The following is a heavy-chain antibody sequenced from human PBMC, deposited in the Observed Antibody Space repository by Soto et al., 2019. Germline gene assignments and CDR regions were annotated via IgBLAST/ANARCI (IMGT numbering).Heavy chain of an antibody. V-gene: IGHV4-31*03. CDR2: IYYSGST. Sequence: SETLSLTCTVSGGSISSGGYYWSWIRQHPGKGLEWIGYIYYSGSTYYNPSLKSRVTISVDTSKNQFSLKLSSVTAADTAVYYCARVGVYGSGRYFDYWGQGTLVTVSS. D-gene: IGHD3-10*01. CDR1: GGSISSGGYY. CDR3: ARVGVYGSGRYFDY. J-gene: IGHJ4*02.